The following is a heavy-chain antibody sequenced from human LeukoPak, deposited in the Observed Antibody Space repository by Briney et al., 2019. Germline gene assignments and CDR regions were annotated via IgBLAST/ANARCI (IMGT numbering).Heavy chain of an antibody. CDR2: ISGSGGST. J-gene: IGHJ4*02. CDR3: AKDGSSGDYYFDY. V-gene: IGHV3-23*01. CDR1: GFTFSSYA. Sequence: GGSLRLSCAGSGFTFSSYAMSWVRQAPGKGLGWVSAISGSGGSTYYADSVKGRFTISRDNSKNTLYLQMNSLRAEDTAVYYCAKDGSSGDYYFDYWGQGTLVTVSS. D-gene: IGHD5-18*01.